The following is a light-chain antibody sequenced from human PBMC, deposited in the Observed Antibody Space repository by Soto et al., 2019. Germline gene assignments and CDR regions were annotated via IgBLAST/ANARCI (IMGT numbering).Light chain of an antibody. CDR3: QEYYNWPPRT. CDR1: QSVSSN. V-gene: IGKV3-15*01. CDR2: GAS. Sequence: EIVMTQSPATLSVSPGERATLSCRASQSVSSNLAWYQQKPCQAPRLLIYGASTTATGIPARFSGSGSGTDFTFSISGSQSEDVAVYDCQEYYNWPPRTDGLGTMVESK. J-gene: IGKJ1*01.